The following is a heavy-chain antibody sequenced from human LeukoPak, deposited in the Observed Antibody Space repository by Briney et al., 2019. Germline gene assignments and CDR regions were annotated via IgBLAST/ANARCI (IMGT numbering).Heavy chain of an antibody. Sequence: GGSLRLSCAASGFTFRDYYMSWIRQAPGKGLEWVSYISPSSSYTDYADSVKGRFTISRDNAKNSLYLQMNSLRAEDTAVYSCAKFSPMTASHYFDFWGQGTLVTVSS. D-gene: IGHD2-21*02. CDR1: GFTFRDYY. CDR3: AKFSPMTASHYFDF. V-gene: IGHV3-11*03. CDR2: ISPSSSYT. J-gene: IGHJ4*02.